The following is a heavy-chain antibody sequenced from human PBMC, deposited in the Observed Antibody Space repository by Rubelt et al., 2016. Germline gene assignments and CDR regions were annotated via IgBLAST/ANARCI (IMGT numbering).Heavy chain of an antibody. J-gene: IGHJ3*02. CDR2: IKQDGSEE. CDR1: GFTFSSYW. Sequence: EVQLVESGGGLVQPGGSLRLSCAASGFTFSSYWMSWVRQAPGKGLEWVANIKQDGSEEYYVDSVKVRFTISRDNAKKSLYLQMNSLVAEDTAVYYCARDLGSDSSSFGAFDIWGQGTMVTVSS. D-gene: IGHD6-13*01. V-gene: IGHV3-7*03. CDR3: ARDLGSDSSSFGAFDI.